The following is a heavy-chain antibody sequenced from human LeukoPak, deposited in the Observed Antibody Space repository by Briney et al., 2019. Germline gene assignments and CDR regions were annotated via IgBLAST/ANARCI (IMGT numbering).Heavy chain of an antibody. CDR1: GFTFSSYG. Sequence: GGSLRLSCAASGFTFSSYGMNWVRQAPGKGLEWVSSISSIGSTIYYADSVKGRFTISRDNAKNSLYLQMNSLRVEDTAVYYCARDLGATIFDFDYWGQGTLVTVSS. CDR2: ISSIGSTI. D-gene: IGHD1-26*01. V-gene: IGHV3-48*01. J-gene: IGHJ4*02. CDR3: ARDLGATIFDFDY.